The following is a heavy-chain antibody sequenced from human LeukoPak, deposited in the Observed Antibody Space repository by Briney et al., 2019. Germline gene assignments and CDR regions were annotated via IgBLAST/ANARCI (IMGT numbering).Heavy chain of an antibody. CDR3: AIRKYCSSTSCYFDAFDI. Sequence: GASGKVSCKASGYTFTSYDINWVRQAPGQGLEWMGWMNPNSGNTGYAQKFQGRVTMTRNTSISTAYMELSSLRSEDTAVYYCAIRKYCSSTSCYFDAFDIWGQGTMVTVSS. D-gene: IGHD2-2*01. J-gene: IGHJ3*02. CDR2: MNPNSGNT. CDR1: GYTFTSYD. V-gene: IGHV1-8*01.